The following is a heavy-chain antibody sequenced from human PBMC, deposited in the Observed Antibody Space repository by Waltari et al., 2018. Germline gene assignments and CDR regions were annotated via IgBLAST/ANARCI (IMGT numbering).Heavy chain of an antibody. V-gene: IGHV3-21*06. J-gene: IGHJ6*02. CDR2: ISSRTTNI. CDR3: ARDDLAVVSGIVYYNGMDV. D-gene: IGHD2-15*01. Sequence: EVQLVESGGGLVKPGGSLRLSCAASGFTLSPYNINCVRQAPGRGLEWVASISSRTTNIYYADSLKGRFTISRDNAENSVHLQMNSLRAEDTAVYYCARDDLAVVSGIVYYNGMDVWGQGTTVTVSS. CDR1: GFTLSPYN.